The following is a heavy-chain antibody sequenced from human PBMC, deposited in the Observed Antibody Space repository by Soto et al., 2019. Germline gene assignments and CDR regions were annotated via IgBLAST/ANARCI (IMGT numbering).Heavy chain of an antibody. Sequence: ASVKVSCKASGGTFSSYAISWVRQAPGQGLEWMGGIIPIFGTANYAQKFQGRVTITADESTSTAYMELSSLRSEDTAVYYCARDMKTPDAFDIWGQGTMVTVSS. CDR1: GGTFSSYA. CDR3: ARDMKTPDAFDI. V-gene: IGHV1-69*13. CDR2: IIPIFGTA. D-gene: IGHD3-16*01. J-gene: IGHJ3*02.